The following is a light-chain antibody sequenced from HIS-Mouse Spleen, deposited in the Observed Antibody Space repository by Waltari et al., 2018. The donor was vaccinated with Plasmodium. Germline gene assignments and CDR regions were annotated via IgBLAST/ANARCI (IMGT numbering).Light chain of an antibody. CDR1: ALPKKY. Sequence: SYELTQPPSVSVSPGQTARITCSGDALPKKYAYWYQQNSGQAPVLVIYEDSKRPAGRPEGFSGSSSGTMATLTISGAQVEDEADDYCYSTDSSGNHRVFGGGTKLTVL. CDR3: YSTDSSGNHRV. J-gene: IGLJ3*02. CDR2: EDS. V-gene: IGLV3-10*01.